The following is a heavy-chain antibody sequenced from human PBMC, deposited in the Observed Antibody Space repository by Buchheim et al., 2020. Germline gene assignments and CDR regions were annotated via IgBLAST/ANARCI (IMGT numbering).Heavy chain of an antibody. V-gene: IGHV1-46*01. D-gene: IGHD3-10*01. CDR3: AREEGPMVRGVNAPDY. CDR2: INPSGGST. CDR1: GYTFTSYY. Sequence: QVLLVQSGAEVKKPGASVKVSCKASGYTFTSYYMHWVRQAPRQGLEWMGIINPSGGSTNYAQKFQGRVTMTRDTSTSTVYMELSSLRYEDTAVYYCAREEGPMVRGVNAPDYWGQGT. J-gene: IGHJ4*02.